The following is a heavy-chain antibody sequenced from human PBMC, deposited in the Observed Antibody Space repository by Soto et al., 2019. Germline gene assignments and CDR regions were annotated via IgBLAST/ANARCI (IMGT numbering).Heavy chain of an antibody. J-gene: IGHJ4*02. CDR2: FDPEDGET. V-gene: IGHV1-24*01. D-gene: IGHD3-22*01. Sequence: ASVKVSCKVSGYTLTELSMHWVRQAPGKGLEWMGGFDPEDGETIYAQKFQGRVTMTEDTSTDTAYMELSSLRSEDTAVYYCATLYYYDSSGCHQEHIDYGGQGNLVTVSS. CDR3: ATLYYYDSSGCHQEHIDY. CDR1: GYTLTELS.